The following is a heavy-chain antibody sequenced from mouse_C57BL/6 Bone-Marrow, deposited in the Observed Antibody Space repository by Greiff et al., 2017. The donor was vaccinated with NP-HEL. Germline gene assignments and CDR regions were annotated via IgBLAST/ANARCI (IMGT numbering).Heavy chain of an antibody. D-gene: IGHD3-1*01. Sequence: QVQLQQSGAELARPGASVKLSCKASGYTFTSYGISWVKQRTGQGLEWIGEIYPRSGNTYYNEKFKGKATLTADKSSSTAYMELRSLTSEDSAVYFCARSGAPWGYFDYWGQGTTLTVSS. CDR3: ARSGAPWGYFDY. J-gene: IGHJ2*01. CDR1: GYTFTSYG. CDR2: IYPRSGNT. V-gene: IGHV1-81*01.